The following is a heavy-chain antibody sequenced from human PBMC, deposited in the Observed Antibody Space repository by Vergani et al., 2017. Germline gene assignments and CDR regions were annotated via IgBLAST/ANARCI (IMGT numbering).Heavy chain of an antibody. Sequence: VQLVESGGGLVQPGGSLRLSCTASGFTFSNYWMQWVRQAPGKGLMWVSRINSDGDSTSYADSVKGRFTISRDNAKNTLYLQMDSQRAEDTAVYYCARDGLELLDYFYYMDVWGKGTTVTVSS. V-gene: IGHV3-74*01. J-gene: IGHJ6*03. CDR3: ARDGLELLDYFYYMDV. CDR2: INSDGDST. CDR1: GFTFSNYW. D-gene: IGHD1-7*01.